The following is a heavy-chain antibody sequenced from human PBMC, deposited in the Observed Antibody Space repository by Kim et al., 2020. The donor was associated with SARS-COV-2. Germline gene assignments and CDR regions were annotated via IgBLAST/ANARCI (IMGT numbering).Heavy chain of an antibody. V-gene: IGHV4-59*01. CDR3: ARSVPHGSGSYGEFDY. CDR2: IYYSGST. D-gene: IGHD3-10*01. Sequence: SETLSLTCTVSGGSISSYYWSWIRQPPGKGLEWIGYIYYSGSTNYNPSLKSRVTISVDTSKNQFSLKLSSVTAADTAVYYCARSVPHGSGSYGEFDYWGQGTLVTVSS. CDR1: GGSISSYY. J-gene: IGHJ4*02.